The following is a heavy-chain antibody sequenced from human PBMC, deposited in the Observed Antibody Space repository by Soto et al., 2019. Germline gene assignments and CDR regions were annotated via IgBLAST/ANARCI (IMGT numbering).Heavy chain of an antibody. Sequence: VKVSCKASGYTFTNYGISWVRQAPGQGLEWMGWISAYNGNTKYAQKLQGRVTMTTDTSTSTAYMELRSLRSDDTAVYYCARGVGSGSYYNWNHGWFDPWGQGTLVTVSS. J-gene: IGHJ5*02. CDR1: GYTFTNYG. V-gene: IGHV1-18*01. CDR2: ISAYNGNT. CDR3: ARGVGSGSYYNWNHGWFDP. D-gene: IGHD3-10*01.